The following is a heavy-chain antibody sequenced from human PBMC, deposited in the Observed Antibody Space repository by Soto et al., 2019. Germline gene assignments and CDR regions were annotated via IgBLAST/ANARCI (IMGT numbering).Heavy chain of an antibody. V-gene: IGHV1-69*08. CDR2: SIPIKGTA. Sequence: QVQLVQSGAEVKKPRSSVKVSCEASGGRFTNYIFTWVRQAPGQGLEWMGRSIPIKGTADYALKFQDRVSMTADKSTNRVHMEMRSLRPDDTAVYYCAKSLVFVDHGYMDVWGKGTTVTVSS. CDR1: GGRFTNYI. D-gene: IGHD2-21*01. J-gene: IGHJ6*03. CDR3: AKSLVFVDHGYMDV.